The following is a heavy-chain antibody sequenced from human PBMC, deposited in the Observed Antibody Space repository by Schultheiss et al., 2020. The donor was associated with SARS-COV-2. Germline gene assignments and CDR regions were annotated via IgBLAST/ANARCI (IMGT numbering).Heavy chain of an antibody. J-gene: IGHJ3*02. D-gene: IGHD5-12*01. CDR2: IYPGDSDT. CDR3: ASQIVATLPETDAFDI. Sequence: GESLKISCKGSGYSFTNYWVGWVRQMPGKGLEWMGIIYPGDSDTRYSPSFQGQVTISADKSISTAYLQWSSLKASDTAMYYCASQIVATLPETDAFDIWGQGTMVTGSS. CDR1: GYSFTNYW. V-gene: IGHV5-51*01.